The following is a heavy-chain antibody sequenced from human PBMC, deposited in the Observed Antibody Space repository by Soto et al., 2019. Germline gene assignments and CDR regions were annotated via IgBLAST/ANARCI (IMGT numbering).Heavy chain of an antibody. CDR3: ARFNWYFDL. CDR1: GGSVSSGNYY. CDR2: IYYTGSS. J-gene: IGHJ2*01. Sequence: NLSETLSLTCTVSGGSVSSGNYYWSWIRQPPGKGLEWIGFIYYTGSSSYNPSLKSRVTISVDTSKNQFSLKLSSVTGADTAVYYCARFNWYFDLWGRGTLVTVS. V-gene: IGHV4-61*01.